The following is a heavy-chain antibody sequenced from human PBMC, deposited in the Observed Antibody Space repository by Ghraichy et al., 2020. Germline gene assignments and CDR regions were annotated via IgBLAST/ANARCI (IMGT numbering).Heavy chain of an antibody. D-gene: IGHD5-18*01. J-gene: IGHJ4*02. CDR2: ISGSGGST. V-gene: IGHV3-23*01. CDR1: GFTFSSYA. CDR3: AKDRILNTAWAN. Sequence: GESLNISCAASGFTFSSYAMSWVRQAPGKGLEWVSAISGSGGSTYYADSVKGRFTISRDNSKNKLYLQMNSLRAEDTAVYYCAKDRILNTAWANWGKGTMVTVPS.